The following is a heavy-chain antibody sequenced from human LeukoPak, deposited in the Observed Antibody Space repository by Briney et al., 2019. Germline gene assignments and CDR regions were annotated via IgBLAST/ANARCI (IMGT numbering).Heavy chain of an antibody. J-gene: IGHJ4*02. CDR1: GYTFTNFG. Sequence: GASVKVSCKVSGYTFTNFGVSWVRQAPGQGLEWMGRISVHNGHTKFAQKFQGRVTLTTDTSTSIAYMELGSLRSDDTAVYYCARDMHYHVWDSGDYHFDYWGQGTLVTVSS. CDR3: ARDMHYHVWDSGDYHFDY. V-gene: IGHV1-18*01. CDR2: ISVHNGHT. D-gene: IGHD4-17*01.